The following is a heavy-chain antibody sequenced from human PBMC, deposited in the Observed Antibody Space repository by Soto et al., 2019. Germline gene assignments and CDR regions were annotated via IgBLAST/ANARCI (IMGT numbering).Heavy chain of an antibody. CDR3: ARADDDYGDHDY. V-gene: IGHV1-18*01. Sequence: ASVKVSCKASGYTFTRYGISWVRQAPGQGLEWMGWISAYNGNTNYAQKLQGRVTMTTDTSTSTAYMELRSLRSDDTAVYYCARADDDYGDHDYWGQRTLVPVSS. CDR1: GYTFTRYG. D-gene: IGHD4-17*01. J-gene: IGHJ4*02. CDR2: ISAYNGNT.